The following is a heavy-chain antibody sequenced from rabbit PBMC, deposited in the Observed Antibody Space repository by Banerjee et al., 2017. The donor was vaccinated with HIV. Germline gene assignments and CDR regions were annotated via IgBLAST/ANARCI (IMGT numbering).Heavy chain of an antibody. Sequence: QEQLVESGGVLVQPEGSLTLTCTASGFSFSGSYSMGWVRQAPGKGLGGIACTDGGSVGTTDFASWAKGRFATSKTSSTTVHLQMNSLTAADTAPYFCARNGYFVGYAGYAGFSLWGPGSLVSVS. J-gene: IGHJ4*01. CDR2: TDGGSVGTT. CDR3: ARNGYFVGYAGYAGFSL. V-gene: IGHV1S45*01. D-gene: IGHD7-1*01. CDR1: GFSFSGSYS.